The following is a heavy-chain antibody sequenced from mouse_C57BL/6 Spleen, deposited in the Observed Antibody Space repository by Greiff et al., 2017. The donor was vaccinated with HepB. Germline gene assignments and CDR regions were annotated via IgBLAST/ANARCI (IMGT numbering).Heavy chain of an antibody. Sequence: DVQLQESGPGLVKPSQSLSLTCSVTGYSITSGYYWHWIRQFPGNKLEWMGYISYDGSNNYNPSLKNRISITRDTSKNQFFLKLNSVTTEDTATYYCATSYDGYYYAMDYWGQGTSVTVSS. V-gene: IGHV3-6*01. CDR1: GYSITSGYY. CDR2: ISYDGSN. CDR3: ATSYDGYYYAMDY. D-gene: IGHD2-3*01. J-gene: IGHJ4*01.